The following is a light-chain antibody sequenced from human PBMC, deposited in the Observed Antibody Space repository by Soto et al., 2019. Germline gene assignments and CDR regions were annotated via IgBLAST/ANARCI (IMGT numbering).Light chain of an antibody. CDR2: VNS. CDR3: AAWDDSLNGYV. CDR1: SSNIGINT. V-gene: IGLV1-44*01. Sequence: QSVLTQPPSASGTPGQRVTISCSGSSSNIGINTVNWYQQLPGTPPKLLIYVNSQRPSGVPDRFSGSKSGTSASLAISGLQSGDEAEYYCAAWDDSLNGYVFGTGTKLTVL. J-gene: IGLJ1*01.